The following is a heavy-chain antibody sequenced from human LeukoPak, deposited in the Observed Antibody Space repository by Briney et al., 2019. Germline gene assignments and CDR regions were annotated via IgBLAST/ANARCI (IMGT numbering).Heavy chain of an antibody. D-gene: IGHD6-25*01. CDR1: GGSISSSSYY. Sequence: PSETLSLTCTVSGGSISSSSYYWGWIRQPPGKGLEWIGSIYYSGSTYYNPSLKSRVTISVDTSKNQFSLKLSSVTAADTAVYYCARDGRAAALYYFDYWGQGTLVTVSS. J-gene: IGHJ4*02. CDR3: ARDGRAAALYYFDY. V-gene: IGHV4-39*07. CDR2: IYYSGST.